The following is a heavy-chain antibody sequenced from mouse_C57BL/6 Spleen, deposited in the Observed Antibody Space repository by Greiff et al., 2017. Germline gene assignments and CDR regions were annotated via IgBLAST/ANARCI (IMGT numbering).Heavy chain of an antibody. CDR2: ISGGGGNT. CDR1: GFTFSSYT. D-gene: IGHD1-1*01. CDR3: ARQDYYGSSPHYYAMDY. V-gene: IGHV5-9*01. Sequence: EVKLVESGGGLVKPGGSLKLSCAASGFTFSSYTMSWVRQTPEKRLEWVATISGGGGNTYYPDSVKGRFTISRDNAKNTLYLQMSSLRSEDTALYYCARQDYYGSSPHYYAMDYWGQGTSVTVSS. J-gene: IGHJ4*01.